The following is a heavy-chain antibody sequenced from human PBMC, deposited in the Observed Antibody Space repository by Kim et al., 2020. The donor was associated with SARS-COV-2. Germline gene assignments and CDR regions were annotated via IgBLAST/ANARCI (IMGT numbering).Heavy chain of an antibody. J-gene: IGHJ6*02. V-gene: IGHV4-34*01. D-gene: IGHD6-13*01. Sequence: SETLSLTCAVYGGSFSGYYWSWIRQPPGKGLEWIGEINHSGSTNYNPSLKSRVTISVDTSKNQFSLKLSSVTAADTAVYYCASGYSSSWYFRGYYYGMDVWGQWTTVTVSS. CDR3: ASGYSSSWYFRGYYYGMDV. CDR2: INHSGST. CDR1: GGSFSGYY.